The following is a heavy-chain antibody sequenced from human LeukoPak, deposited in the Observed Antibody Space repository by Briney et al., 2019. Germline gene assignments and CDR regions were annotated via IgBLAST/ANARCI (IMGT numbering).Heavy chain of an antibody. CDR3: AKYRTTNAPPRNFDS. J-gene: IGHJ4*02. CDR1: GFTFSSYA. Sequence: GRSLRLSCAASGFTFSSYAVHWVRQAPGQGLEWVAFISYDGSNKYYADSVKGRFTISRDNSRNTLPLQMSSLRADDTAVYYCAKYRTTNAPPRNFDSWGLGTLVTVSS. V-gene: IGHV3-30-3*02. D-gene: IGHD1-14*01. CDR2: ISYDGSNK.